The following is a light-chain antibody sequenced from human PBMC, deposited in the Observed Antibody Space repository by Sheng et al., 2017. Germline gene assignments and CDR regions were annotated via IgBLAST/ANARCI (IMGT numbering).Light chain of an antibody. Sequence: DIQMTQSPSSLSAFVGDRVTIICRASQSIRTFLNWYQQEPGKAPKLLIYDASNLQSGVPSRFSGSGSGTDFTLTISSLQPEDFATYYCQQSYNTRTFGQGTKVE. J-gene: IGKJ1*01. V-gene: IGKV1-39*01. CDR2: DAS. CDR3: QQSYNTRT. CDR1: QSIRTF.